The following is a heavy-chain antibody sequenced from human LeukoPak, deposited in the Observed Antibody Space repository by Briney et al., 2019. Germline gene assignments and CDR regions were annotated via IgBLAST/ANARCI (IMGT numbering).Heavy chain of an antibody. V-gene: IGHV3-48*03. CDR2: ISTGGSSK. CDR3: ARRWEEYFFDY. J-gene: IGHJ4*02. D-gene: IGHD1-26*01. CDR1: GFTFKTYD. Sequence: PGGSLRLSCAASGFTFKTYDMNWVRQAPGKGLEWVSYISTGGSSKYYADSVKGRFTISRDNATYTLYLQMNSLRAGYTANYYCARRWEEYFFDYWGQGTLVIVSS.